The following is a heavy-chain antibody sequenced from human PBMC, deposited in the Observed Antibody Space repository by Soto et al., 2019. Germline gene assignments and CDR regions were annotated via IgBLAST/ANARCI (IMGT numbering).Heavy chain of an antibody. CDR2: IIPIFGTA. D-gene: IGHD5-12*01. J-gene: IGHJ4*02. Sequence: QVQLVQSGAEVKKPGSSVKVSCKASGGTFSSYAISWVRQAPGQGLEWMGGIIPIFGTANYAQKFQGSVTITADESTSMAYVGLRSLRSEYTAVDFCATHVGYSVYGTGWKLDYWGQGTLVTVSS. CDR1: GGTFSSYA. V-gene: IGHV1-69*12. CDR3: ATHVGYSVYGTGWKLDY.